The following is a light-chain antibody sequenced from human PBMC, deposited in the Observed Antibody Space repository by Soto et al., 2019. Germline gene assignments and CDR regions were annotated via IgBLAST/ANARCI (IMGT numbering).Light chain of an antibody. CDR2: AAS. V-gene: IGKV1-8*01. CDR1: QGISSY. J-gene: IGKJ5*01. CDR3: QQYYSYPLT. Sequence: AIRMTQSPSSFSASTGDRVTITCRASQGISSYLAWYQQKPGKAPKLLIYAASTLQIGVPSRFSGSGSGTDFTLTISCLQSEDFATYYCQQYYSYPLTFGQGTRLEIK.